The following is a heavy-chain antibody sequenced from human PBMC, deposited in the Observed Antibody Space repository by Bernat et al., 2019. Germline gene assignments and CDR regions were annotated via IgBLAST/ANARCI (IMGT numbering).Heavy chain of an antibody. CDR3: AKRDSSGSPRYFDY. V-gene: IGHV3-23*01. J-gene: IGHJ4*02. Sequence: EVQVLESGGGLVQPGGSLRLSCAASRFTFSDYFMSWIRQAPGKGLEWVSAISAGGGSAYYADSVKGRFTISRDNSKNTLYLQMNSLRAEDTAVYYCAKRDSSGSPRYFDYWGQGTLVTVSS. CDR1: RFTFSDYF. CDR2: ISAGGGSA. D-gene: IGHD3-22*01.